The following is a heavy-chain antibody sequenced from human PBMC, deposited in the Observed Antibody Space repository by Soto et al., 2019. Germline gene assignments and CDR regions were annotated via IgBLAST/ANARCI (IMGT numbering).Heavy chain of an antibody. D-gene: IGHD4-4*01. CDR1: GFTFTNYA. V-gene: IGHV1-2*04. Sequence: ASVKVSCKASGFTFTNYAMHWVRQAPGQRLEWMGWINPTNGSTNYAQKFQGWVTMTRDTSISTAYMELSRLRSDDTAVYYCARALGLQHNWFDPWGQGTLVTVSS. CDR3: ARALGLQHNWFDP. J-gene: IGHJ5*02. CDR2: INPTNGST.